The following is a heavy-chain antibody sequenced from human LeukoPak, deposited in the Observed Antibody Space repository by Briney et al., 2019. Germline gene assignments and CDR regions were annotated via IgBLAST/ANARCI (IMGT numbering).Heavy chain of an antibody. J-gene: IGHJ5*02. CDR1: GFTYSRYA. CDR3: AREGGHYYDSSGYYLPGWFDP. D-gene: IGHD3-22*01. CDR2: ISWNSGSI. V-gene: IGHV3-20*04. Sequence: GGSLRLPCAASGFTYSRYAMSWVRQAPGKGLEWVSGISWNSGSIGYADSVKGRFTISRDNAKNSLYLQMNSLRAEDTAVYYCAREGGHYYDSSGYYLPGWFDPWGQGTLVTVSS.